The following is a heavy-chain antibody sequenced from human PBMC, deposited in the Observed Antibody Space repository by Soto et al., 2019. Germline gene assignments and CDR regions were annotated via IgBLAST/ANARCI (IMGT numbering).Heavy chain of an antibody. V-gene: IGHV3-7*01. CDR2: IKQDGSEK. J-gene: IGHJ3*02. CDR3: ARDRNQLLWNDAFDI. D-gene: IGHD2-2*01. Sequence: GGSLRLSCAASGFTFSSYWMSWVRQAPGKGLEWVANIKQDGSEKYYVDSVKGRFTISRDNAKNSLYLQMNSLGAEDTAVYYCARDRNQLLWNDAFDIWGQGTMVTVSS. CDR1: GFTFSSYW.